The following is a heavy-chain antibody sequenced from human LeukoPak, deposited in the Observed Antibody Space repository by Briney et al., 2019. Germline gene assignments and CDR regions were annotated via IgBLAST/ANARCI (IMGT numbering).Heavy chain of an antibody. D-gene: IGHD6-13*01. V-gene: IGHV1-2*02. CDR2: INPNSGGT. CDR3: ARGRPQSIAAAGRVGDWFDP. Sequence: ASVKVSYKASGYTFTGYYMHWVRQAPGQGLEWMGWINPNSGGTNYAQKFQGRVTMTRDTSISTAYMELSRLRSDDTAVYYCARGRPQSIAAAGRVGDWFDPWGQGTLVTVSS. CDR1: GYTFTGYY. J-gene: IGHJ5*02.